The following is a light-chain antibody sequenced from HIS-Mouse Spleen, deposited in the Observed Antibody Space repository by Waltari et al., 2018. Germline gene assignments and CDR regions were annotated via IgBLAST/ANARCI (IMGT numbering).Light chain of an antibody. J-gene: IGKJ1*01. CDR2: KVS. Sequence: DVVMTQSPLSLPVTLGQPASISCRSSQSLVYSDGNTYLNWFQQRPGQSPRRLIYKVSNRDSGVPDRFSGSGSGTDFTLTISRLEPEDFAVYYCQQYGSSPPWTFGQGTKVEIK. V-gene: IGKV2-30*01. CDR1: QSLVYSDGNTY. CDR3: QQYGSSPPWT.